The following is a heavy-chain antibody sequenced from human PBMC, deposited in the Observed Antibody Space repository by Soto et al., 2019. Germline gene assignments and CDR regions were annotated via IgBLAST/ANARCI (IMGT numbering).Heavy chain of an antibody. Sequence: SVKVSCKASGGTFSIYAISWVRQAPGQGLEWMGGIIPIFGTANYAQKFQGRVTITADESTSTAYMELSSLRSEDTAVYYCARGPSGSYYLDYWGQGTLVTVSS. D-gene: IGHD1-26*01. CDR2: IIPIFGTA. CDR1: GGTFSIYA. J-gene: IGHJ4*02. CDR3: ARGPSGSYYLDY. V-gene: IGHV1-69*13.